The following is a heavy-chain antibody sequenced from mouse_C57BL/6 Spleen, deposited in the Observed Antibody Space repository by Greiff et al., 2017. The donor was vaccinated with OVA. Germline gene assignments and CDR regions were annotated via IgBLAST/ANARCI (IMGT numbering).Heavy chain of an antibody. J-gene: IGHJ3*01. CDR3: ASEGYDFPFAY. Sequence: QVQLQQSGPGLVAPSQSLSITCTVSGFSLTSYGVDWVRQSPGKGLEWLGVIWGVGSTNYNSALKSRLSISKDNSKSQVFLKMNSLQTDDTAMYYCASEGYDFPFAYWGQGTLVTVSA. V-gene: IGHV2-6*01. CDR1: GFSLTSYG. D-gene: IGHD2-4*01. CDR2: IWGVGST.